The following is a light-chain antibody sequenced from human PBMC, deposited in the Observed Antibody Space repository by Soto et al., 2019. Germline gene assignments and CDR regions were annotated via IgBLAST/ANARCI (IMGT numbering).Light chain of an antibody. CDR2: AAS. CDR3: QQYYSYPLT. CDR1: QGISSY. V-gene: IGKV1-8*01. Sequence: AIRMTQSPSSLSASTGDRVTITCRASQGISSYLAWYQQKPGKAPKLLSYAASTLQSGVPSRFSGSGSGTDFTRTISCLQSEDFATYYCQQYYSYPLTFGGGTKVEIK. J-gene: IGKJ4*01.